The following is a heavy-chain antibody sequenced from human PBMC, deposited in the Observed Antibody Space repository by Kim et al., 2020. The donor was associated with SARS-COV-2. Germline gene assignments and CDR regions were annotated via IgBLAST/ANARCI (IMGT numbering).Heavy chain of an antibody. CDR1: GDSISSTNYY. D-gene: IGHD6-6*01. Sequence: SETLSLTCIVSGDSISSTNYYWGWIRQPPGRGLEWIGTIYHSGSTYYNPSLKSRVTISVDTSKSHFSLRLKSVTVADTAIYYCARQSGIAARQVSDYWGQGTVVTVSS. CDR3: ARQSGIAARQVSDY. V-gene: IGHV4-39*01. J-gene: IGHJ4*02. CDR2: IYHSGST.